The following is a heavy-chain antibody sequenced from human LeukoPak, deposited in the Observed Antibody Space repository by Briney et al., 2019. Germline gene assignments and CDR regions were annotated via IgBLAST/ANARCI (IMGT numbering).Heavy chain of an antibody. CDR2: IYYSGST. CDR1: GGSVSSDEYN. J-gene: IGHJ5*02. V-gene: IGHV4-30-4*01. Sequence: SETLSLTCTVSGGSVSSDEYNWSWIRQTPGKGLEWIGYIYYSGSTYYNPSLKSRLTISVDTSKNQFSPKLRSVTAADTAVYYCASGPVHNWFDPWGQGTLVTVSS. CDR3: ASGPVHNWFDP.